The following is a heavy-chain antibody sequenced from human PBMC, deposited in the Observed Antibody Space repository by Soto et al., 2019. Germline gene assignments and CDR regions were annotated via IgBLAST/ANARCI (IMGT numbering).Heavy chain of an antibody. D-gene: IGHD3-22*01. CDR1: GGSISSGDHY. V-gene: IGHV4-30-4*01. CDR2: VYYSGTT. CDR3: ATYYDSSGPTFDY. Sequence: SETLSLTCTVSGGSISSGDHYWSWVRQPPGKGLEWIGYVYYSGTTYYNPSLKSRLSISVDTSKNQFSLNLNSVTAADTAVYYCATYYDSSGPTFDYWGQGTLVTVSS. J-gene: IGHJ4*02.